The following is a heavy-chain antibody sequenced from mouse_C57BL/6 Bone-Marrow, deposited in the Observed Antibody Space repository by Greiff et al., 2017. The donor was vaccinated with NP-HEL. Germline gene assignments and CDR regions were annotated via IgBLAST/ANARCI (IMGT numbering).Heavy chain of an antibody. Sequence: VQRVESGAELVRPGASVKLSCKASGYTFTDYYINWVKQRPGQGLEWIARIYPGSGNTYYNEKFKGKATLTAEKSSSTAYMQLSSLTSEDAAVYFCARRTYYGAFAYWGQGPLVTVSA. CDR1: GYTFTDYY. V-gene: IGHV1-76*01. J-gene: IGHJ3*01. CDR2: IYPGSGNT. CDR3: ARRTYYGAFAY. D-gene: IGHD1-1*02.